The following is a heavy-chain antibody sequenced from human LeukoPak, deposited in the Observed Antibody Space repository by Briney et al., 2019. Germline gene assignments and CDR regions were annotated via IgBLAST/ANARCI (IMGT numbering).Heavy chain of an antibody. V-gene: IGHV4-59*01. J-gene: IGHJ4*02. CDR2: IYYSGST. CDR3: ARGPLTSSYYDSSGYYFPFDY. CDR1: GGSISSYY. D-gene: IGHD3-22*01. Sequence: SETLSLTCTVSGGSISSYYWSWIRQPPGKGLEWIGYIYYSGSTNYNPSLMSRVTISVDTSKNQFSLKLSSVSAADTAVYYCARGPLTSSYYDSSGYYFPFDYWGQGTLVTVSS.